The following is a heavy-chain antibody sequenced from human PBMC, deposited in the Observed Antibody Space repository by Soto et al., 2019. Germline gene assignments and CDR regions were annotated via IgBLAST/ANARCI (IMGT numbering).Heavy chain of an antibody. D-gene: IGHD2-2*01. V-gene: IGHV1-18*04. CDR3: ARVEGGYCSSTSCRHMVFYYYYAMDV. Sequence: ASVNVSCKASGYTFTSYGISWVRQAPGQGLEWMGWISAYNGNTNYAQKLQGRVTMTTDTSTSTAYMELRSLRSDDTAVYYCARVEGGYCSSTSCRHMVFYYYYAMDVWGQGTKVTVAS. J-gene: IGHJ6*02. CDR1: GYTFTSYG. CDR2: ISAYNGNT.